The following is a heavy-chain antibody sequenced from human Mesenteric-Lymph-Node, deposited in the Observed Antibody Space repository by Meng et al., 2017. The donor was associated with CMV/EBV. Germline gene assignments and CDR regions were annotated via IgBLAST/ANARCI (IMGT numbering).Heavy chain of an antibody. V-gene: IGHV3-53*01. D-gene: IGHD4-17*01. CDR2: IYSDGSI. Sequence: GESLKISCEASGFLFSTFWMSWVRQAPGKGLEWVSVIYSDGSIYYADSVKGRFTISRDISKNTFSLQMTSLRAEDTAVYYCARSSPETTVTPSYYSYGMDVWGQGTTVTVSS. CDR1: GFLFSTFW. J-gene: IGHJ6*02. CDR3: ARSSPETTVTPSYYSYGMDV.